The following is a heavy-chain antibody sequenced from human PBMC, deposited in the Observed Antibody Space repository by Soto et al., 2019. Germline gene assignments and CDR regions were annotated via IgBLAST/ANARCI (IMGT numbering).Heavy chain of an antibody. CDR1: GFTFSSYG. J-gene: IGHJ6*02. CDR2: IWYDGSNK. D-gene: IGHD3-22*01. Sequence: GGSLRLSCAASGFTFSSYGMHWVRQAPGKGLEWVAVIWYDGSNKYYADSVKGRFTISRDNSKNTLYLQMNSLRAEDTAVYYCARDSYDSSGYPMDVWGQGTTVTVSS. V-gene: IGHV3-33*01. CDR3: ARDSYDSSGYPMDV.